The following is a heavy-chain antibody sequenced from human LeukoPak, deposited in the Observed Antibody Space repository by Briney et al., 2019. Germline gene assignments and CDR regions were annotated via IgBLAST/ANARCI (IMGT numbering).Heavy chain of an antibody. Sequence: PGGSLRLSCAASDFSFSNSWMDWVRQAPGKGLEWVANINPDGSDKHYVDSVKGRFTISRDNAKNTLYLHMNSLRAEDTAVYYCVRDTYFSVDYWGQGTLVTVSS. CDR3: VRDTYFSVDY. CDR2: INPDGSDK. CDR1: DFSFSNSW. D-gene: IGHD3-3*01. J-gene: IGHJ4*02. V-gene: IGHV3-7*01.